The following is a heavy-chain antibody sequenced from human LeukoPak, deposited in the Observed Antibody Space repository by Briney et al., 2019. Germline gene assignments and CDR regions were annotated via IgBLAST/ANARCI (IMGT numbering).Heavy chain of an antibody. Sequence: SETLSLTCTVSGGSISSYYWSWIRQPPGKGLEWIGYIYYSGSTNYNPSLKSRVTISVDTSKNQFSLKLSSVTAADTAVYYCAREGGYSYVETGGQGTLVTVSS. CDR3: AREGGYSYVET. J-gene: IGHJ4*02. CDR2: IYYSGST. CDR1: GGSISSYY. V-gene: IGHV4-59*01. D-gene: IGHD5-18*01.